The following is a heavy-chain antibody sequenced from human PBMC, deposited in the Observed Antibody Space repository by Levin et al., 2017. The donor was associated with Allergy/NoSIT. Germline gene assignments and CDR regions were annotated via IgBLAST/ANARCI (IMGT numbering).Heavy chain of an antibody. J-gene: IGHJ4*02. Sequence: GESLKISCSVFGFTFSSHTMHWVRQAPGKGLEYVSSISINGDSTYYADSVKGRFTISRDNSKNTLYLQMSSLRPEDTAVYYCVKDRWVDYWGQGTQVTVSS. V-gene: IGHV3-64D*06. CDR3: VKDRWVDY. CDR1: GFTFSSHT. D-gene: IGHD5-24*01. CDR2: ISINGDST.